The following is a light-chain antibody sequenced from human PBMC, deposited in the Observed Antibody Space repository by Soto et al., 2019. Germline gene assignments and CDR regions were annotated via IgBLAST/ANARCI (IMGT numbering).Light chain of an antibody. CDR2: DAS. CDR1: QGITNY. V-gene: IGKV1-33*01. CDR3: QQSNDLPFT. J-gene: IGKJ2*01. Sequence: EMESTLSPSSLSASXVDXXTIXVQASQGITNYLNWYQQKPGKAPDLLIYDASNLERGVPSRFSGSGSGTDFTLTITNLQPEDIATYFCQQSNDLPFTFGQGTKVDIK.